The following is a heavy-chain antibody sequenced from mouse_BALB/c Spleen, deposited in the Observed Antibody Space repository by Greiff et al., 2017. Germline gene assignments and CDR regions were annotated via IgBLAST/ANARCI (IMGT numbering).Heavy chain of an antibody. V-gene: IGHV5-6-5*01. CDR2: ISSGGST. J-gene: IGHJ2*01. D-gene: IGHD1-2*01. Sequence: EVQGVESGGGLVKPGGSLKLSCAASGFTFSSYAMSWVRQTPEKRLEWVASISSGGSTYYPDSVKGRFTISRDNARNILYLQMSSLRSEDTAMYYCARGVTTAIFDYWGQGTTLTVSS. CDR3: ARGVTTAIFDY. CDR1: GFTFSSYA.